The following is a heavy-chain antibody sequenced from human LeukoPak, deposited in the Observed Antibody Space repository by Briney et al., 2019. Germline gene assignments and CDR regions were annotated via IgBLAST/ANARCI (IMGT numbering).Heavy chain of an antibody. CDR1: GFTFSSYS. CDR3: ARDYLVVPAAMWWFDP. V-gene: IGHV3-21*01. Sequence: GGSLRLXCAASGFTFSSYSMNWVRQAPGKGLEWVSSISSGGSNMFYADSVKGRFTVSRDNAKNSLYLQMNSLRAEDTALYYCARDYLVVPAAMWWFDPRGQGTLVTVSS. D-gene: IGHD2-2*01. CDR2: ISSGGSNM. J-gene: IGHJ5*02.